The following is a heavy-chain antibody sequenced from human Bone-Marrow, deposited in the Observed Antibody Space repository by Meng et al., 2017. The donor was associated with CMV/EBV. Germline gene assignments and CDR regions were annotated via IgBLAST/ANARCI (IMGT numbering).Heavy chain of an antibody. CDR1: GFTFSSYS. CDR2: ISSSSSYI. V-gene: IGHV3-21*01. J-gene: IGHJ6*02. CDR3: ARDPYTYDFWSGYYGMDV. Sequence: GESLKISCAASGFTFSSYSMNWVRQAPGKRLEWVSSISSSSSYIYYADSVKGRFTISRDNAKNSLYLQMSSLRADDTAVYYCARDPYTYDFWSGYYGMDVWGQGTTVTVSS. D-gene: IGHD3-3*01.